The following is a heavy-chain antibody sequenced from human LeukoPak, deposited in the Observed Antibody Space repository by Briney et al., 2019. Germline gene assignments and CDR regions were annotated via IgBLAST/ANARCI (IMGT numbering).Heavy chain of an antibody. V-gene: IGHV1-18*01. CDR2: IRGDNGNT. CDR1: GYTFSNYG. Sequence: ASVKVSCKASGYTFSNYGISWVRQAPGQGLEWVGWIRGDNGNTNYAQKLQGRVTMTTDTSTSTAYMELRSLRSEDTAVYYCARDRTIYYYGSGSYNWFDPWGQGTLVTVSS. CDR3: ARDRTIYYYGSGSYNWFDP. D-gene: IGHD3-10*01. J-gene: IGHJ5*02.